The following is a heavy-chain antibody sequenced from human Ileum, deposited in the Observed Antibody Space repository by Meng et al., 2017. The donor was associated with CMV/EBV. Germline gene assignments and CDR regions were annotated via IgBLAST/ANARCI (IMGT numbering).Heavy chain of an antibody. D-gene: IGHD3-16*01. Sequence: TVSGGSISSTTYYWGWIRQPPGKGLEWIGSINYSGTTYYNPSLKSRVTISVDTSKNQFSLELSSVTAADTAMYFCARDLAGNDWGYFWGQGALVTVSS. CDR3: ARDLAGNDWGYF. CDR1: GGSISSTTYY. CDR2: INYSGTT. J-gene: IGHJ4*02. V-gene: IGHV4-39*07.